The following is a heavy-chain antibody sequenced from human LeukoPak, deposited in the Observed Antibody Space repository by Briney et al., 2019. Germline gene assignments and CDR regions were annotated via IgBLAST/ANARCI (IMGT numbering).Heavy chain of an antibody. CDR3: ARHLARERLADAFDI. D-gene: IGHD1-26*01. Sequence: PSETLSLTCAVYGGSFSGYYWSWIRQPPGKGLEWIGEINHSGSTNYNPSLKSRVTTSVDTSKNQFSLKLSSVTAADTAVYYCARHLARERLADAFDIWGQGTMVTVSS. V-gene: IGHV4-34*01. CDR1: GGSFSGYY. CDR2: INHSGST. J-gene: IGHJ3*02.